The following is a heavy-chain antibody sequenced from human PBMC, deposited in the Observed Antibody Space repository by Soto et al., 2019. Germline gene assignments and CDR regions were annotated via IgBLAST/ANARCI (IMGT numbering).Heavy chain of an antibody. CDR2: INHSGST. Sequence: SETLSLTCAVYGGSFSGYYWSWIRQPPGKGLEWIGEINHSGSTNYNPSLKSRVTISVDTSKNQFSLKLSSVTAADTAVYYCARAQPLYCSGGSCYGSLDYYGMDVWGQGTTVTVSS. D-gene: IGHD2-15*01. CDR3: ARAQPLYCSGGSCYGSLDYYGMDV. V-gene: IGHV4-34*01. CDR1: GGSFSGYY. J-gene: IGHJ6*02.